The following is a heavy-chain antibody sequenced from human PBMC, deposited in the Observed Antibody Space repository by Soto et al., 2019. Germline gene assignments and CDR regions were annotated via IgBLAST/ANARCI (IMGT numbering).Heavy chain of an antibody. V-gene: IGHV5-51*01. Sequence: PGESLKLSCKGSGYSFTSYWIGWVRQMPGKGLERMGIIYPGDSDTRYSPSFQGQVTISADKSISTAYPQWSSLKASDTAMYYCARGTYYYGSGSYHAPNFDYWGQGTLVTVSS. CDR2: IYPGDSDT. CDR1: GYSFTSYW. J-gene: IGHJ4*02. D-gene: IGHD3-10*01. CDR3: ARGTYYYGSGSYHAPNFDY.